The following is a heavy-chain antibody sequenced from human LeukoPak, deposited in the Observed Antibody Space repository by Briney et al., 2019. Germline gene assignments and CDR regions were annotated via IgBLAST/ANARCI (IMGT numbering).Heavy chain of an antibody. J-gene: IGHJ3*02. CDR3: ARGPYSYDSSGAFDI. CDR1: GGSISSSGYY. V-gene: IGHV4-39*01. Sequence: SETLSLTCTVSGGSISSSGYYWGWIRQPPGKGLEWIGSIYYSGRTYYNPSLKSRVTISMDTSKNQFSLKLSSVTAADTAVYFCARGPYSYDSSGAFDIWGQGTMVTVSS. D-gene: IGHD3-22*01. CDR2: IYYSGRT.